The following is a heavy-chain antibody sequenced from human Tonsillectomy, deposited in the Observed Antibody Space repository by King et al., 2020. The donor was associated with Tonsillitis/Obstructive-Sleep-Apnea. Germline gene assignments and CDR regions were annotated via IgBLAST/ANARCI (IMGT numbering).Heavy chain of an antibody. CDR3: AKDHPTSGWPPFDY. CDR2: INKDSGRT. CDR1: GFTLSSSS. V-gene: IGHV3-23*04. D-gene: IGHD6-19*01. J-gene: IGHJ4*02. Sequence: VQLVESGGGLVQPGGSLRLSCAASGFTLSSSSMSWVRQAPGKGLEWLSNINKDSGRTYYADSVKGRFTISRDDSTNTLFLQMSSLRAEDTAVYFCAKDHPTSGWPPFDYWGQGTLVTVSS.